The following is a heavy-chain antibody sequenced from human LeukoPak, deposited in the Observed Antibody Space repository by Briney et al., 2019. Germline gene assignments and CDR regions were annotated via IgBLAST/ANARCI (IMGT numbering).Heavy chain of an antibody. Sequence: SVKVSCKASGGTFSSYAISWVRQAPGQGLEWMGGIIPIFGTANYAQKFQGRVTITADESTSTAYMELSSLRSEDTAVYYCARSGGDSGSYTDAFDIWGQGTMVTVSS. CDR3: ARSGGDSGSYTDAFDI. CDR1: GGTFSSYA. J-gene: IGHJ3*02. V-gene: IGHV1-69*13. CDR2: IIPIFGTA. D-gene: IGHD1-26*01.